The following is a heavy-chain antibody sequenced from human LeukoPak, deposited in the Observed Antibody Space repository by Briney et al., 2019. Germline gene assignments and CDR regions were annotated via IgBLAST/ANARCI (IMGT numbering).Heavy chain of an antibody. D-gene: IGHD6-13*01. J-gene: IGHJ4*02. CDR2: MNPNSGNT. Sequence: EASVKVSCKASGYTFTGYYMHWVRQAPGQGLEWMGWMNPNSGNTGYAQKFQGRVTMTRNTSISTAYMELSSLRSEDTAVYYCARGSSSYFDYWGQGTLVTVSS. V-gene: IGHV1-8*02. CDR1: GYTFTGYY. CDR3: ARGSSSYFDY.